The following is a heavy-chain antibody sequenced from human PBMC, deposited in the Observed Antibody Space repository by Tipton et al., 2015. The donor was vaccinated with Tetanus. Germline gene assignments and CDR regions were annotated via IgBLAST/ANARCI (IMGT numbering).Heavy chain of an antibody. CDR1: GYTITKYG. CDR3: ARLVKQWLIPEDY. V-gene: IGHV1-18*01. J-gene: IGHJ4*02. D-gene: IGHD6-19*01. Sequence: QSGAEVKKPGASVKVSCKASGYTITKYGINWVRQAPGKGLERMGWDSGYSGNTNYAQKLQGRVTMTTDTSTNTAYMELRSLTSDDTAVYFCARLVKQWLIPEDYWGQGTLVTVSS. CDR2: DSGYSGNT.